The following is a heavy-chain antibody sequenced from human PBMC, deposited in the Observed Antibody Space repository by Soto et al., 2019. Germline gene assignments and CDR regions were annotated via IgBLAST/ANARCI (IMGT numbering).Heavy chain of an antibody. D-gene: IGHD2-2*01. Sequence: LRLSCAASGFTFSSYAMSWVRQAPGKGLEWVSAISGSGGSTYYADSVKGRFTISRDNSKNTLYLQMNSLRAEDTAVYYCAKDQDIVVVPAAHPDYWGQGTLVTVSS. CDR3: AKDQDIVVVPAAHPDY. V-gene: IGHV3-23*01. CDR1: GFTFSSYA. CDR2: ISGSGGST. J-gene: IGHJ4*02.